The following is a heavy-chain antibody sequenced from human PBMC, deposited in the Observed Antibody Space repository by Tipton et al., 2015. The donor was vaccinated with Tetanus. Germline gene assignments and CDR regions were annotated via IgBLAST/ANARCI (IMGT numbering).Heavy chain of an antibody. CDR1: GGSISGSSYY. V-gene: IGHV4-39*01. CDR2: KYYSGST. CDR3: TRPPPPYYYGSGSYLDY. Sequence: TLSLTCSVSGGSISGSSYYWSWIRQPPGKALEWIGSKYYSGSTFYHPSLQSRVTISVDTSKNQFSLRLSSVTAADTAVYFCTRPPPPYYYGSGSYLDYWGQGTPVTVSS. J-gene: IGHJ4*02. D-gene: IGHD3-10*01.